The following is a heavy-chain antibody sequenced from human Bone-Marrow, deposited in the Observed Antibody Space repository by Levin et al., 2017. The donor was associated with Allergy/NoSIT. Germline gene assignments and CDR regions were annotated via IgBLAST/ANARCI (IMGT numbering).Heavy chain of an antibody. CDR3: ARQAGDESTTAFDI. Sequence: GESLKISCKASGYSFTNYPMNWVRQAPGQGLEWMGWINTKTGDPTYAQGFTGRFVFSLDTSVSTTSLQTSSLRTEDTAVYYCARQAGDESTTAFDIWGQGTMVTVSS. CDR1: GYSFTNYP. J-gene: IGHJ3*02. D-gene: IGHD1-1*01. CDR2: INTKTGDP. V-gene: IGHV7-4-1*02.